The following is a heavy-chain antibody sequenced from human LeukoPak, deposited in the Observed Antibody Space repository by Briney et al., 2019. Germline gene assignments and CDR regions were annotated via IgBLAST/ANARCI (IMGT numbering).Heavy chain of an antibody. CDR3: ARHYGGIDSGGYYYFDY. J-gene: IGHJ4*02. CDR2: IYYSGST. D-gene: IGHD3-22*01. Sequence: ASETLSLTCTVSGGSISSSSYYWGWIRQPPGKGLEWIGSIYYSGSTYYNPSLKSRVTISVDTSKNQFSLKLSSVTAADTAVYYCARHYGGIDSGGYYYFDYWGQGTLVTVSS. CDR1: GGSISSSSYY. V-gene: IGHV4-39*01.